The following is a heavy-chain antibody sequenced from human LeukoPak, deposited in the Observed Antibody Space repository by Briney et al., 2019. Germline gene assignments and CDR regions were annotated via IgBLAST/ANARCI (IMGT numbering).Heavy chain of an antibody. J-gene: IGHJ5*02. V-gene: IGHV1-2*02. CDR3: ARAIHSSSWYKDWFDP. CDR1: GYTFTGYY. Sequence: GASVKVSCKASGYTFTGYYMHWVRQAPGQGLEWMGWINPNSGGTNYAQKFQGRVTMTRDTSISTAYMELSRLRSDDTAVYYCARAIHSSSWYKDWFDPWGQGTLVTVSS. CDR2: INPNSGGT. D-gene: IGHD6-13*01.